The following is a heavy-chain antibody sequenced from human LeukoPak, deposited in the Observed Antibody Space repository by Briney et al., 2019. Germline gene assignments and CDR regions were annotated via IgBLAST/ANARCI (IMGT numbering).Heavy chain of an antibody. D-gene: IGHD6-19*01. CDR3: ARCGRSGWYGDYYYMDV. J-gene: IGHJ6*03. CDR1: GYTFTSYG. CDR2: ISAYNGNT. V-gene: IGHV1-18*01. Sequence: ASVKVSCKASGYTFTSYGISWVRQAPGQGLEWMGWISAYNGNTNYAQNLRSRVTMTTDTSTRTAYMEVRSLRSDDTAVYYCARCGRSGWYGDYYYMDVWGKGTTVTVSS.